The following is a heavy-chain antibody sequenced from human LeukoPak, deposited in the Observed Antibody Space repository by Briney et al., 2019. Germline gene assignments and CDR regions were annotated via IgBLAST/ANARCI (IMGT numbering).Heavy chain of an antibody. Sequence: GGSLRLSCAASGFTFSGYWMSWVRQAPGKGLEWVANINKDGSERYNVDSVKGRFTNSRDNANKSLYLQMNSLRAEDTSVYYCARESKGRSKIDYWGQGTLVTVSS. D-gene: IGHD4-17*01. CDR1: GFTFSGYW. V-gene: IGHV3-7*01. J-gene: IGHJ4*02. CDR2: INKDGSER. CDR3: ARESKGRSKIDY.